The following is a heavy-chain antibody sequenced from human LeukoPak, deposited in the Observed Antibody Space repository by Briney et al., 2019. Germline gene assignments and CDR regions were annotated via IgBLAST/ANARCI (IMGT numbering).Heavy chain of an antibody. CDR1: GFTFSSSA. J-gene: IGHJ4*02. CDR3: AREPYSSGWYFPYYFDY. D-gene: IGHD6-19*01. CDR2: ISDTGRLS. V-gene: IGHV3-23*01. Sequence: QPGGSLRPSCAASGFTFSSSAMSWVRQAPGKGLEWVAAISDTGRLSYCADSVKGRFTISRDNSKNTLYLQMNSLRAEDTAVYYCAREPYSSGWYFPYYFDYWGQGTLVTVSS.